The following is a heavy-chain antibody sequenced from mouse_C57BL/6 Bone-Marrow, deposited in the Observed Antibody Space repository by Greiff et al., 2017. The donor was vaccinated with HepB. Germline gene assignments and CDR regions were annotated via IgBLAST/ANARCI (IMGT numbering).Heavy chain of an antibody. D-gene: IGHD1-1*01. Sequence: VQLQQSGPELVKPGASVKISCKASGYAFSSSWMNWVKQRPGKGLEWIGRIYPGDGDTNYNGKFKGKATLTADKSSSTAYMQLSSLTSEDSAVYFCARFYYGSSYVSFAYWGQGTLVTVSA. V-gene: IGHV1-82*01. J-gene: IGHJ3*01. CDR3: ARFYYGSSYVSFAY. CDR2: IYPGDGDT. CDR1: GYAFSSSW.